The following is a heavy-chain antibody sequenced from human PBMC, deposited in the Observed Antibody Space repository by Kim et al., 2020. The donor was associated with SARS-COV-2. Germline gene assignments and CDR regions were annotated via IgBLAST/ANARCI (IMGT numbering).Heavy chain of an antibody. CDR2: IYYSGST. V-gene: IGHV4-39*07. CDR1: GGSISSSSYY. D-gene: IGHD3-22*01. CDR3: ARGDYYDSSGPDMYYFDH. Sequence: SETLSLTCTVSGGSISSSSYYWGWIRQPPGKGLEWIGSIYYSGSTYYNPSLKSRVTISVDTSKNQFSLKLSSVTAADTAVYDCARGDYYDSSGPDMYYFDHWGQGTLVTVPS. J-gene: IGHJ4*02.